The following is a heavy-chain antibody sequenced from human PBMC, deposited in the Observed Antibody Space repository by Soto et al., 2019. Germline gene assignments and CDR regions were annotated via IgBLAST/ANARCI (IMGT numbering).Heavy chain of an antibody. V-gene: IGHV1-46*01. CDR2: INPSGGST. CDR1: GYTFTGYY. Sequence: ASVKVSCKASGYTFTGYYMHWVRQAPGQGLEWMGIINPSGGSTSYAQKFQGRVTMTRDTSTSTVYMELSSLRSEDTAVYYCARGITMVRGVTPYYYYGMDVWGQGTTVTVSS. J-gene: IGHJ6*02. CDR3: ARGITMVRGVTPYYYYGMDV. D-gene: IGHD3-10*01.